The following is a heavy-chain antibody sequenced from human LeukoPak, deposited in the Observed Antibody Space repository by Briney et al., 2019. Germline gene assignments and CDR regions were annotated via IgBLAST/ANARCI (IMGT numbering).Heavy chain of an antibody. J-gene: IGHJ3*02. Sequence: QPGGSLRLSCAASGFTLSSYWMHWVRQAPGKGLEWVSVIYSGGSTYYADSVKGRFTISRDNSKNTLYLQMDSLRAEDTAVYYCARDHIRKYTYYYDSSGQDAFDIWGQGTMVTVSS. D-gene: IGHD3-22*01. CDR1: GFTLSSYW. V-gene: IGHV3-66*01. CDR3: ARDHIRKYTYYYDSSGQDAFDI. CDR2: IYSGGST.